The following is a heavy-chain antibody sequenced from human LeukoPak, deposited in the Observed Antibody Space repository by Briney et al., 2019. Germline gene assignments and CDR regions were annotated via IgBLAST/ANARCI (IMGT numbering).Heavy chain of an antibody. CDR1: GHTFTVNH. V-gene: IGHV1-2*02. CDR2: IDPNSGGT. D-gene: IGHD3-16*02. J-gene: IGHJ2*01. CDR3: AREADIVSFDL. Sequence: ASVKVSCKASGHTFTVNHVHWVRQAPGQGLEWMGWIDPNSGGTKYAQKFQDRVAMTSDTSISTAYMELSGLRSDDTAVYFCAREADIVSFDLWGRGTLVTVSS.